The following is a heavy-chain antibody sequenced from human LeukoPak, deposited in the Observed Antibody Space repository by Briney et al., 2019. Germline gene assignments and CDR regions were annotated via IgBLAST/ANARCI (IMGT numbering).Heavy chain of an antibody. D-gene: IGHD3-3*01. CDR3: VEDLWPAGNRGGYYSPFDY. Sequence: GGSLRLSCAASGFTFSGHAMSWVRQAPGKGLEWVSAISESGDATNYADSVRGRFTISRDNSKNTVHLQLNSLRAADTAVYYCVEDLWPAGNRGGYYSPFDYWGQGTLVTVSS. CDR2: ISESGDAT. CDR1: GFTFSGHA. V-gene: IGHV3-23*01. J-gene: IGHJ4*02.